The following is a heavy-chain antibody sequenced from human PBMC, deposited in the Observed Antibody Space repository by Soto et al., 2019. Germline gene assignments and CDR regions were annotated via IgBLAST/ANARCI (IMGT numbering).Heavy chain of an antibody. CDR3: ARDWDKGYYYGMDV. J-gene: IGHJ6*02. V-gene: IGHV1-69*01. CDR1: GGTFSSYA. Sequence: ASVKVSCKASGGTFSSYASSWVRQAPEQGLEWMGGIIPIFGTANYAQKVKGRVTMTADESTSTAYMEMSSLRSKDTAVYYCARDWDKGYYYGMDVWGQGTTVTVSS. D-gene: IGHD1-26*01. CDR2: IIPIFGTA.